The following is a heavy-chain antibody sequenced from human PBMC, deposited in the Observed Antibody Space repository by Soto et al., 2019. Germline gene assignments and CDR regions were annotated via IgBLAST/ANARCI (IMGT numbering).Heavy chain of an antibody. V-gene: IGHV3-33*01. CDR2: IWYDGSNK. J-gene: IGHJ6*02. Sequence: HLGGSLRLSCAASGFTFSSYGMHWVRQAPGKGLEWVAVIWYDGSNKYYADSVKGRFTISRDNSKNTLYLQMNSLRAEDTAVYYCARDLKDIESYYGMDVWGQGTTVTVSS. D-gene: IGHD2-15*01. CDR1: GFTFSSYG. CDR3: ARDLKDIESYYGMDV.